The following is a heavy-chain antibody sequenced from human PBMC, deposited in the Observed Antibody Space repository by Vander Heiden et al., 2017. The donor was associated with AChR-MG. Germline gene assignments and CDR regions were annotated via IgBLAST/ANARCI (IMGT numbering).Heavy chain of an antibody. V-gene: IGHV3-73*02. D-gene: IGHD2-2*01. CDR2: IRSKANSYAT. CDR1: GFTFMGSA. CDR3: TSGSTSERNDY. Sequence: EVQLVESGGGLVQPGGSLTLSCAASGFTFMGSAMHWVRQASGKGLEWVGRIRSKANSYATAYAASVKGRFTISRDDSKNTAYLQMNSLKTEDTAVYYCTSGSTSERNDYWGQGTLVTVSS. J-gene: IGHJ4*02.